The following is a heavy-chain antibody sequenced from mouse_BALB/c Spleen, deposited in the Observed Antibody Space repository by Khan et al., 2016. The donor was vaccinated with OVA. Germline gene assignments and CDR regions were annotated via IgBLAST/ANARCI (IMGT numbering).Heavy chain of an antibody. CDR2: ISYSGST. CDR1: GYSITSDYA. J-gene: IGHJ3*01. V-gene: IGHV3-2*02. CDR3: ASGRAY. Sequence: EVQLQESGPGLVKPSQSLSLTCTVTGYSITSDYAWNWIRQFPGNKLEWMGYISYSGSTSYIPSLKSRISITRDTSKNQFFLQLNSVTSVDTAKYYCASGRAYWGQGTLVTVSA.